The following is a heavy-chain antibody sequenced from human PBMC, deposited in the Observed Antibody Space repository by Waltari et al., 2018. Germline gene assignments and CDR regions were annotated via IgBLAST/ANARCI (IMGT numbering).Heavy chain of an antibody. V-gene: IGHV4-59*11. CDR3: AREPLLTGTLDY. CDR1: GGSISSHY. Sequence: QVQLQESGPGLVKPSETLSLTCTVSGGSISSHYWSWIRQPPGKGLEWIWYIYYSGSTNYNPSLKSRVTISVDTSKNQFSLKLSSVTAADTAVYYCAREPLLTGTLDYWGQGTLVTVSS. D-gene: IGHD1-1*01. J-gene: IGHJ4*02. CDR2: IYYSGST.